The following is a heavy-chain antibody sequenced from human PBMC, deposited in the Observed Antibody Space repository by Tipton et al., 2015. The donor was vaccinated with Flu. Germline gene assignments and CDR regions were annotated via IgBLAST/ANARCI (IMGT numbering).Heavy chain of an antibody. J-gene: IGHJ5*02. D-gene: IGHD4-11*01. CDR3: ARRHFSNYVSEPRNWFDL. CDR2: IHRGGSP. CDR1: GEALGSNYF. V-gene: IGHV4-38-2*01. Sequence: GEALGSNYFWGWIRQPPGKGLEWIGNIHRGGSPYYTSSLRSRVTISLVTSKIQFSLRLTSVTAADTAVYFCARRHFSNYVSEPRNWFDLWGQGTQVTVSS.